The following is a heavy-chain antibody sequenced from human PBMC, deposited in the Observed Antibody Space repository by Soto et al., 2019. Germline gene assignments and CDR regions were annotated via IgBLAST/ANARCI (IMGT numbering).Heavy chain of an antibody. V-gene: IGHV4-34*01. J-gene: IGHJ6*02. CDR1: GGSFSGYY. CDR3: ARGLFFLTGYPDDLYYYGMDV. Sequence: SETLSLTCAVYGGSFSGYYWSWIRQPPGKGLEWIGEINHSGSTNYNPSLKSRVTISVDTSKNQFSLKLSSVTAADTAVYYCARGLFFLTGYPDDLYYYGMDVWGQGTTVTVSS. CDR2: INHSGST. D-gene: IGHD3-9*01.